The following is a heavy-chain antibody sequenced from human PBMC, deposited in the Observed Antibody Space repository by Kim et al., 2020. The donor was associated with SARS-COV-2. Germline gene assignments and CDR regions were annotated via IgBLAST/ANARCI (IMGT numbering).Heavy chain of an antibody. Sequence: TRYSPSFQGQVTISADKSISTAYLQWSSLKASDTAMYYCARRSWYFFDYWGQGTLVTVSS. CDR3: ARRSWYFFDY. J-gene: IGHJ4*02. D-gene: IGHD6-13*01. V-gene: IGHV5-51*01. CDR2: T.